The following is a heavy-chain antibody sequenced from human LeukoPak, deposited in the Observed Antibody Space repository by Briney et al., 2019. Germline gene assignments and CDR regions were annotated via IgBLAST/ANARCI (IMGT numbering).Heavy chain of an antibody. V-gene: IGHV4-4*02. Sequence: SETLSLTCGVAGGSLSNANWWSWVRQPPGQGLEWIGEISLTGLTHYNPSLESRVTVSLDKSKNQLSLNLTSVTAADTAVYYCSRVDGDVSPVWYWGQGTLVTVLS. D-gene: IGHD3-16*01. CDR3: SRVDGDVSPVWY. CDR1: GGSLSNANW. J-gene: IGHJ4*02. CDR2: ISLTGLT.